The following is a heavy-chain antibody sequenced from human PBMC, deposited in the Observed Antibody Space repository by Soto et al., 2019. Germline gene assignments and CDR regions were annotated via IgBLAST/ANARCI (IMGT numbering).Heavy chain of an antibody. V-gene: IGHV3-48*02. D-gene: IGHD3-22*01. CDR2: ISDSGSNT. J-gene: IGHJ6*02. CDR3: ARYYYDSSGYEGMDV. CDR1: GFKISSSS. Sequence: EVQLVESGGGLVQPGGSLRLSCAAFGFKISSSSMNWVRQAPGRGLEWVAYISDSGSNTLYADSVKGRFTVSRDTAKNSLYLKMSGLRDEDRAVYYGARYYYDSSGYEGMDVWCQGSTVTVSS.